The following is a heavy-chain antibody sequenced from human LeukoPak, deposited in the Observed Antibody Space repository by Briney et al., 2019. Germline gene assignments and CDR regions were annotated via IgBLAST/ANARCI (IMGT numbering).Heavy chain of an antibody. D-gene: IGHD2-2*01. Sequence: GASVKVSCKASGYTFTSYYMHWVRQAPGQGLEWMGIINPSGGSTSYAQKFQGRVTMTRDTSTSTVYMELSSLRSEDTAVYYCARDRGQEVVPAAPMGGLDYWGQGTLVTVSS. CDR1: GYTFTSYY. J-gene: IGHJ4*02. V-gene: IGHV1-46*01. CDR2: INPSGGST. CDR3: ARDRGQEVVPAAPMGGLDY.